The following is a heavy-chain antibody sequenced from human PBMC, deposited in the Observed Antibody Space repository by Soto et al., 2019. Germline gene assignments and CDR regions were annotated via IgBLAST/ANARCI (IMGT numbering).Heavy chain of an antibody. J-gene: IGHJ5*02. Sequence: QVQLQESGPGLVKPSETLSLTCTVSGGSISSYYWSWIRQPPGKGLEWIGYIYYSGSTNYNPSLKSRVTISVDTSKNQFSLKLSSVTAAVTAVYYCARVRGIAARIWVNWFDPWGQGTLVTVSS. CDR2: IYYSGST. CDR3: ARVRGIAARIWVNWFDP. D-gene: IGHD6-6*01. V-gene: IGHV4-59*01. CDR1: GGSISSYY.